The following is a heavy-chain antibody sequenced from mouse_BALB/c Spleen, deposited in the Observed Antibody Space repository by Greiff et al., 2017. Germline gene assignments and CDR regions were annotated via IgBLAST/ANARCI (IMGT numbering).Heavy chain of an antibody. CDR2: ISYSGST. V-gene: IGHV3-8*02. J-gene: IGHJ3*01. CDR3: ARSDSSGYVRFAY. CDR1: GDSITSGY. Sequence: EVKLVESGPSLVKPSQTLSLTCSVTGDSITSGYWNWIRKFPGNKLEYMGYISYSGSTYYNPSLKSRISITRDTSKNQYYLQLNSVTTEDTATYYCARSDSSGYVRFAYWGQGTLVTVSA. D-gene: IGHD3-2*01.